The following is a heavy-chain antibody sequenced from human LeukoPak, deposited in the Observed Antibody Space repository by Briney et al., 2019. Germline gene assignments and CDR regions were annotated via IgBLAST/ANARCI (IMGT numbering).Heavy chain of an antibody. D-gene: IGHD4-11*01. J-gene: IGHJ5*02. V-gene: IGHV1-8*03. CDR1: GYTFTSYD. CDR3: ARDPPYSNYGGGWFDP. CDR2: MNPNSGNT. Sequence: GASVKVSCKASGYTFTSYDINWVRQATGQGLEWMGWMNPNSGNTGYAQKFQGRVTITRNTSKSTAYMGLSSLRSEDTAVYYCARDPPYSNYGGGWFDPWGQGTLVTVSS.